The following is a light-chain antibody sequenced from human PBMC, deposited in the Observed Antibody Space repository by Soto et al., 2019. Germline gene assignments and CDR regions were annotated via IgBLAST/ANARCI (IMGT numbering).Light chain of an antibody. CDR2: GAS. CDR1: QSVSSN. CDR3: QQYYKLPWT. V-gene: IGKV3-15*01. Sequence: EIMMTQSPATLSLSPGERPTLSRRASQSVSSNLAWYQQKPGQAPRLLVYGASTRATGIPGRFSGSGSGTEFTLTISSLQSEDFAVYCCQQYYKLPWTFGQGTKVDIK. J-gene: IGKJ1*01.